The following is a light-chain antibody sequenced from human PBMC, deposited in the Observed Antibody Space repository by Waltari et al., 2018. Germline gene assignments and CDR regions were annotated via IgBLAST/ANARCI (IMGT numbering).Light chain of an antibody. V-gene: IGKV1-33*01. J-gene: IGKJ2*01. Sequence: DVQMTQSPSSRSASVGDRVTITCQASQEIRRYLNWYQQKPGTAPKLLMNDASNLMPGVPSRFSGSGSGTDFTLIISSLQPEDLATYHCQQYDVLPYTFGQGTKLEI. CDR3: QQYDVLPYT. CDR2: DAS. CDR1: QEIRRY.